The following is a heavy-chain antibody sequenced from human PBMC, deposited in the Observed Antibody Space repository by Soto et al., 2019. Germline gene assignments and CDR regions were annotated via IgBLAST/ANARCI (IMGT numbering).Heavy chain of an antibody. D-gene: IGHD1-26*01. Sequence: EVQLVESGGGLVKPGGSLRLSCATSGFTFGSYTMNWVRQAPGKGLEWFSCISSASSYIYYADSVQGRFTIARDNSEKSLYLHMNSLSAEDPAVYYCARRSVYAYGSLDPWGQGVLVTVSS. V-gene: IGHV3-21*02. CDR1: GFTFGSYT. J-gene: IGHJ5*02. CDR2: ISSASSYI. CDR3: ARRSVYAYGSLDP.